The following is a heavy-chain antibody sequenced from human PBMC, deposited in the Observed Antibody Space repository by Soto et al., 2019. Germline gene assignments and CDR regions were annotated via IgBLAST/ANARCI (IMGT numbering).Heavy chain of an antibody. V-gene: IGHV4-31*03. D-gene: IGHD3-22*01. CDR2: IYYSGST. CDR3: ARGGRHYYDSSGYSPFDY. J-gene: IGHJ4*02. Sequence: PSETLSLTCTVSGGSISSGGYYWSWIRQHPGKGLEWIGYIYYSGSTYYNPSLKSRVTISVDTSKNQFSLKLSSVTAADTAVYYCARGGRHYYDSSGYSPFDYWGQGTLVTVSS. CDR1: GGSISSGGYY.